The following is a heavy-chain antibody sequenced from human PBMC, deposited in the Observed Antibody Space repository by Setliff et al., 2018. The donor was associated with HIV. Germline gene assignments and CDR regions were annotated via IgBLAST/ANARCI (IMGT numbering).Heavy chain of an antibody. V-gene: IGHV1-69-2*01. D-gene: IGHD2-8*02. CDR2: VDPEDGDT. J-gene: IGHJ4*01. CDR3: VRGALLAAFDFDH. Sequence: ASVKVSCKASTYTFTDFHFHWVQQAPGKGLEWMGRVDPEDGDTLYAERFQGRVTISADTSTDTAYMELSSLSSDDTAVYFCVRGALLAAFDFDHWGHGTLVTVSS. CDR1: TYTFTDFH.